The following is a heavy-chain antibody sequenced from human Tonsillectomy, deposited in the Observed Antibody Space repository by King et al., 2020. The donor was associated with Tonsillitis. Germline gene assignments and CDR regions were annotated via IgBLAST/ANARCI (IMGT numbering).Heavy chain of an antibody. CDR3: AKDRDFWSPHGMGV. J-gene: IGHJ6*02. V-gene: IGHV3-23*04. CDR1: GFTFSSYA. CDR2: ISGSGGST. D-gene: IGHD3-3*01. Sequence: VQLVESGGGLIQPGGSLRLSCAASGFTFSSYAMNWVRQAPGKGLEWVSGISGSGGSTYYADSVEGRFAISRDNSQNTLYLQMNSLSAEDTAIYYCAKDRDFWSPHGMGVWGQGTTVTVSS.